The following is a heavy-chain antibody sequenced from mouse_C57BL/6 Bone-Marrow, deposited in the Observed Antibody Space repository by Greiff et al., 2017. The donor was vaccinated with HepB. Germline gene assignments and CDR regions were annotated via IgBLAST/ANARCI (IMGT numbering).Heavy chain of an antibody. CDR3: ATYGSRTFDY. J-gene: IGHJ2*01. V-gene: IGHV3-6*01. D-gene: IGHD1-1*01. Sequence: EVKLVESGPGLVKPSQSLSLTCSVTGYSITSGYYWNWIRQFPGNKLEWMGYISYDGSNNYNPSLKNRISITRDTSKNQFFLKLNSVTTEDTATYYCATYGSRTFDYWGQGTTLTVSS. CDR2: ISYDGSN. CDR1: GYSITSGYY.